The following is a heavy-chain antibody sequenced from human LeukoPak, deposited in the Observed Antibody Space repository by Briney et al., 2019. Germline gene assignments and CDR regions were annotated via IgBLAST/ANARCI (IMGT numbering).Heavy chain of an antibody. J-gene: IGHJ5*02. CDR2: IIPIFGIA. CDR3: AREAPHYGDLNWFDP. D-gene: IGHD4-17*01. V-gene: IGHV1-69*04. Sequence: SVNVSCKASGGTFSSYAISWVRQAPGQGLEWMRRIIPIFGIANYAQKFQGRVTITADKSTSTAYMELSSLRSEDTAVYYCAREAPHYGDLNWFDPWGQGTLVTVSS. CDR1: GGTFSSYA.